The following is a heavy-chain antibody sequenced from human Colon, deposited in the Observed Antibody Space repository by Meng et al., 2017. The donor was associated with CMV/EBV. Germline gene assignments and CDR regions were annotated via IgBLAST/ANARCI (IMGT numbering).Heavy chain of an antibody. CDR3: AKDQEPRGGYNITVDC. D-gene: IGHD5-24*01. CDR2: IHYDGSNQ. Sequence: GGFLRLSCAASGFTFSSFGMPRVRQAPGKGLEWVTFIHYDGSNQYYAHSVRGRFTISRDTLKNTQYLQMSSLRLEDTAVYYCAKDQEPRGGYNITVDCWGQGTLVTVAS. CDR1: GFTFSSFG. V-gene: IGHV3-30*02. J-gene: IGHJ4*02.